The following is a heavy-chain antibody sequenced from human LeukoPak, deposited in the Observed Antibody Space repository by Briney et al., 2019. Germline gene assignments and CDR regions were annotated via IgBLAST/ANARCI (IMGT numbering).Heavy chain of an antibody. V-gene: IGHV6-1*01. CDR3: ARDAPRKSLFYQ. CDR2: TYYRSQWKN. J-gene: IGHJ4*01. D-gene: IGHD3-3*01. Sequence: QQSGPRLVKPSQTLSLTCAISGDSVSGNRAVWNWIRQSPSRGLEWLGRTYYRSQWKNHYAESVRSRITINPDTSKNEFSLHLSSGAPQEKGGYLRARDAPRKSLFYQWGQGTL. CDR1: GDSVSGNRAV.